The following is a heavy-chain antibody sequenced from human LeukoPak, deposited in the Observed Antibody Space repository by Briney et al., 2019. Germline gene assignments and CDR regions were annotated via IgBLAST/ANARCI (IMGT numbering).Heavy chain of an antibody. V-gene: IGHV5-10-1*01. D-gene: IGHD6-13*01. J-gene: IGHJ4*02. Sequence: GESLMISCKGSGYSFTTYWISWVRQMPGKGREWMGRIDPSDSYTNYSPSFQGHVTISADKSFSTAYLQWTSLKASDTAMYYCARHAKAYGSSCDYWGQGTLVTVSS. CDR2: IDPSDSYT. CDR1: GYSFTTYW. CDR3: ARHAKAYGSSCDY.